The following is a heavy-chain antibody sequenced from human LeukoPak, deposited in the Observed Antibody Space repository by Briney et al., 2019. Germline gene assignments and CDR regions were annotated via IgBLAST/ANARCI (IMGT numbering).Heavy chain of an antibody. V-gene: IGHV4-34*01. J-gene: IGHJ6*02. D-gene: IGHD3-16*02. CDR3: ARHRPDYDYVWGSYRSSLYYGMDV. CDR2: INHSGST. CDR1: GGPFSGYY. Sequence: SETLSLTCAVYGGPFSGYYWSWIRQPPGKGLEWIGEINHSGSTNYNPSLKSRVTTSVDTSKNQFSLKLSSVTAADTAVYYCARHRPDYDYVWGSYRSSLYYGMDVWGQGTTVTVSS.